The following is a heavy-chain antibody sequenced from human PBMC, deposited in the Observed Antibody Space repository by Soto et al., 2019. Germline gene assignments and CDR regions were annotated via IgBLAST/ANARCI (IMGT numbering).Heavy chain of an antibody. CDR1: EFTFSSYA. CDR3: ARSRGYTYGFYY. V-gene: IGHV3-30-3*01. Sequence: PGGSLRLSCAASEFTFSSYAMHWVRQAPAKGLEWLAFISYDGNNIYYADSVKGRFTVSRDNSKNTLYLLMNSLRGVDTAVYYCARSRGYTYGFYYWGQGTLVTVSS. J-gene: IGHJ4*02. D-gene: IGHD5-18*01. CDR2: ISYDGNNI.